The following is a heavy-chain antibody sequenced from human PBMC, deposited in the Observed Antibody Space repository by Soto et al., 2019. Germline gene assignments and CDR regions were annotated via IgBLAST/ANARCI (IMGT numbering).Heavy chain of an antibody. D-gene: IGHD3-22*01. CDR1: GFTFSSYS. Sequence: EVQLVESGGGLVKPGGSLRLSCAASGFTFSSYSMTWVRQAPGKGLEWVSSISSSSSHIYYADSVKGRFTISRDNAKKSLHLQMNSLRAEDSAVYYCGRDSDDGSDYYYSQGFDYWGQGTLVTVSS. V-gene: IGHV3-21*01. CDR3: GRDSDDGSDYYYSQGFDY. J-gene: IGHJ4*02. CDR2: ISSSSSHI.